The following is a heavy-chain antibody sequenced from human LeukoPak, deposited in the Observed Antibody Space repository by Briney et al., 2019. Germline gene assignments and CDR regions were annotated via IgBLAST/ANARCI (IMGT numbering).Heavy chain of an antibody. V-gene: IGHV1-18*01. CDR2: ISGYNGDT. CDR3: ARVGAPGIAVAGTGFDY. CDR1: GYTFTRYG. J-gene: IGHJ4*02. Sequence: GASVMVSCKASGYTFTRYGISWVRQAPGQGLEWLGWISGYNGDTNYAQKLQGRVTMTSDTSTSTAFMELRSLTSDDTAVYYCARVGAPGIAVAGTGFDYWGQGTLVTVSS. D-gene: IGHD6-19*01.